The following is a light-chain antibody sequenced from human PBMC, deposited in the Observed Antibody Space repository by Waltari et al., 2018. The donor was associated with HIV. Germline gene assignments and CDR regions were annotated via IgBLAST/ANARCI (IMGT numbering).Light chain of an antibody. CDR3: QVWDFRSDEVI. Sequence: SYMLTQSPSVSVAPGKTAAITCGGNDIGSQRVHWYQHKSGQAPVLIIYDADDRPAGIPERFSGSNSANTATLTITRVEAGDEADYFCQVWDFRSDEVIFGGGTKMTVL. V-gene: IGLV3-21*04. CDR1: DIGSQR. J-gene: IGLJ2*01. CDR2: DAD.